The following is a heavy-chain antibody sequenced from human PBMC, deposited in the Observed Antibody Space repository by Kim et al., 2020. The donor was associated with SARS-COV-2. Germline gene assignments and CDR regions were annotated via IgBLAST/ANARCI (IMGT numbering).Heavy chain of an antibody. V-gene: IGHV5-51*01. CDR3: ARHVAVPAATPTRRGHNWFDP. CDR1: GYSFTSYW. Sequence: GESLKISCKGSGYSFTSYWIGWVRQMPGKGLEWMGIIYPGDSDTRYSPSFQGQVTISADKSISTAYLQWSSLKASDTAMYYRARHVAVPAATPTRRGHNWFDPWGQGTLVTVSS. D-gene: IGHD2-2*01. J-gene: IGHJ5*02. CDR2: IYPGDSDT.